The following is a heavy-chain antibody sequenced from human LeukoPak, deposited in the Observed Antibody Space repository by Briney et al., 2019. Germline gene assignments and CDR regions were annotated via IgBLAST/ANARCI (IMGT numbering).Heavy chain of an antibody. Sequence: PSQTLSLTCTVSGDSISSGSFYWSWIRQPAGKEPEWIGRIHTSGGTDYSPSLKSRVTVSVDTSTNQFSLKLASVTAADTAVYYCASTLRWLAFDYWGQGSLVTVSS. CDR3: ASTLRWLAFDY. V-gene: IGHV4-61*02. CDR1: GDSISSGSFY. CDR2: IHTSGGT. J-gene: IGHJ4*02. D-gene: IGHD6-19*01.